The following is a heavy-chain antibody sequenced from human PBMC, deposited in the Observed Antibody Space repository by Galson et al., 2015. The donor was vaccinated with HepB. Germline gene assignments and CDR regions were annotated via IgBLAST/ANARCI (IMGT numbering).Heavy chain of an antibody. CDR1: GFTFSSYG. D-gene: IGHD6-25*01. J-gene: IGHJ4*02. Sequence: SLRLSCAASGFTFSSYGMHWVRQAPGKGLEWAAVISYDGSNKQYADSVKGRFTISRDNSKNTLHLQMTSLRAEDTAVYYCATSKDSSANFDYWGQGALVTVSS. CDR2: ISYDGSNK. CDR3: ATSKDSSANFDY. V-gene: IGHV3-30*03.